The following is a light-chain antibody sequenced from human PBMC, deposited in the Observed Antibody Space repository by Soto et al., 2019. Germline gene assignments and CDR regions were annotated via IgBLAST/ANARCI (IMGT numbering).Light chain of an antibody. Sequence: IVLTQSPDTLSLSPGERVTLSCRASQSVRNNYLAWYQQKPGQAPRLLIYETYRRATGIPDRFSGSGSGIDFTLTISRLDPEDFAVYYCQQYSSSPITFGQGTRLEIK. V-gene: IGKV3-20*01. J-gene: IGKJ5*01. CDR3: QQYSSSPIT. CDR2: ETY. CDR1: QSVRNNY.